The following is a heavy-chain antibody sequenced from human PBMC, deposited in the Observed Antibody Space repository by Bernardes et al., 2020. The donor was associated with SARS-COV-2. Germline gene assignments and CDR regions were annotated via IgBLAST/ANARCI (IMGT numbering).Heavy chain of an antibody. Sequence: SGPTLVKPRETLTLTCSFSGFSLTTSGVCVSWIRQSPGRSLEWLARIDWDDNKYYGTSLKTRLAISKDTSNNQVVLRMTNMDPADTATYYCARTRHTRDHPDLDSWGQGTLVTVSS. J-gene: IGHJ4*02. CDR3: ARTRHTRDHPDLDS. CDR2: IDWDDNK. V-gene: IGHV2-70*11. CDR1: GFSLTTSGVC.